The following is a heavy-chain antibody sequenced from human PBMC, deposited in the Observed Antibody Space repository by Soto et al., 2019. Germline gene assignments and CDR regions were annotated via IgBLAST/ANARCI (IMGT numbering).Heavy chain of an antibody. CDR1: GFTFGSYW. Sequence: GGSLRLSCAASGFTFGSYWMSWVRQAPGKGLEWVANIKQDVSEKYYVDSVKGRFTISRDNAKNSLYLQMNSLRAEDTAVYYCARVGGYSYGYDLYYYYGMDVWGQGTTVTVSS. D-gene: IGHD5-18*01. V-gene: IGHV3-7*01. J-gene: IGHJ6*02. CDR2: IKQDVSEK. CDR3: ARVGGYSYGYDLYYYYGMDV.